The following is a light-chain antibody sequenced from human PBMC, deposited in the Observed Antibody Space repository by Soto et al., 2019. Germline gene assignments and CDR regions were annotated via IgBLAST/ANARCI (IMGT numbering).Light chain of an antibody. CDR2: DNN. CDR1: SSNIGNNY. J-gene: IGLJ2*01. V-gene: IGLV1-51*01. CDR3: GTWYSSLSAVV. Sequence: QSVLTQPPSVSAAPGQKVTISCSGSSSNIGNNYVSWYQQLPGTAPKLLIYDNNKRPSGIPDRFSGSKSGTSATLGITGLQTGDEADYYCGTWYSSLSAVVFGGGTTLTVL.